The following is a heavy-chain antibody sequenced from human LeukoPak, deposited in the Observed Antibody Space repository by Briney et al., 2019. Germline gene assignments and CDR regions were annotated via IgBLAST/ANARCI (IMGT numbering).Heavy chain of an antibody. V-gene: IGHV3-15*04. D-gene: IGHD1-7*01. J-gene: IGHJ6*02. CDR3: TTDEDWNYARKDV. CDR1: GFTFSSYW. CDR2: TVSEIDGGTT. Sequence: PGGSLRLSCAASGFTFSSYWMHWVRQAPGKGLEWVGQTVSEIDGGTTDYATPVKGRFTISRDDSKSTLYLQMNSLKIEDTAVYYCTTDEDWNYARKDVWGQGATVIVSS.